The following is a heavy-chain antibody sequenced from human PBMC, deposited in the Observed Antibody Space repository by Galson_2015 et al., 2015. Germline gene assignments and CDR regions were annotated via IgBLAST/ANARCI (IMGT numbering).Heavy chain of an antibody. D-gene: IGHD5-12*01. J-gene: IGHJ5*02. CDR3: ARGGSSGYDLSWFDP. CDR1: GGSISSHY. Sequence: ETLSLTCTVSGGSISSHYWSWIRQPPGKGLEWIGYIYYSGSTNYNPSLKSRVTISVDTSKNQFSLKVSSVTAADTAVYYCARGGSSGYDLSWFDPWGQGTPVSVSS. V-gene: IGHV4-59*11. CDR2: IYYSGST.